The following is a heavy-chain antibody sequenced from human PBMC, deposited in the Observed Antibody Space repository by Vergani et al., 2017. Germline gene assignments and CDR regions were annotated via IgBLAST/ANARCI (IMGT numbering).Heavy chain of an antibody. CDR3: ARVGSTTTVVTPGGNYYYYGMDV. Sequence: QVQLQESGPGLVKPSQTLSLTCSVSGGSISSADYYWTWIRQPAGEGLEWIGRIYTTGSTNHNPSLKSRVTIPVDTSKNQFSLRLSSVTAADTAVYFCARVGSTTTVVTPGGNYYYYGMDVWGQGTTVTVSS. CDR2: IYTTGST. D-gene: IGHD4-23*01. CDR1: GGSISSADYY. J-gene: IGHJ6*02. V-gene: IGHV4-61*02.